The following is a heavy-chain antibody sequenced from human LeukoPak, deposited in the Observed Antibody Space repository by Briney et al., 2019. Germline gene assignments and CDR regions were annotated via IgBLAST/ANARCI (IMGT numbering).Heavy chain of an antibody. D-gene: IGHD1-26*01. V-gene: IGHV4-34*01. CDR3: ARVAGRWTRPLIVGAAAWYFDL. CDR1: SGSFSDYY. Sequence: PSETLSLTCAVYSGSFSDYYWSWIRQPPGKGLEWIGEINHSGSTNYNPSLKSRVTISVDTSKNQFSLKLSSVTAADTAVYYCARVAGRWTRPLIVGAAAWYFDLWGRGTLVTVSS. J-gene: IGHJ2*01. CDR2: INHSGST.